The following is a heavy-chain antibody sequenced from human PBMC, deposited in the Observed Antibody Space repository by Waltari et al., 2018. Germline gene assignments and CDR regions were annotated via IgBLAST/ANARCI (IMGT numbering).Heavy chain of an antibody. V-gene: IGHV6-1*01. J-gene: IGHJ6*04. CDR1: GDSVYRDSAT. CDR3: ARAKGTNVDV. CDR2: TYYRSQWFS. D-gene: IGHD2-8*01. Sequence: QVQLPQSGPGLVKPSQTLSLTCAISGDSVYRDSATWNWIRQSPSRGLEWLGRTYYRSQWFSDYAVSVKSRININPDTSKNQISLQLNSVTPEDTAVYYCARAKGTNVDVWGKGTTVTVSS.